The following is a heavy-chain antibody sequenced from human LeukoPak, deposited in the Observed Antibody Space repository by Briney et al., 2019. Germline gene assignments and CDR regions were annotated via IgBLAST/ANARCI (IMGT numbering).Heavy chain of an antibody. J-gene: IGHJ4*02. Sequence: GGSLRLSCAASGFTFSSYWMHWVRQAPGKGLVWVSRINSDGSSTTYADSVKGRFTISRDNAKNTLYLQMNSLRAEDTAVYYCARSTTKDPLDYWGQGTLVTVSS. CDR2: INSDGSST. CDR1: GFTFSSYW. D-gene: IGHD1-26*01. V-gene: IGHV3-74*01. CDR3: ARSTTKDPLDY.